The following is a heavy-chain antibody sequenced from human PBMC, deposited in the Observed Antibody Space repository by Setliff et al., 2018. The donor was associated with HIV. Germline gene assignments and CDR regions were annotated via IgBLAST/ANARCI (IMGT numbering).Heavy chain of an antibody. J-gene: IGHJ3*02. CDR1: GGSINSYY. CDR2: IGYNGDT. D-gene: IGHD2-15*01. CDR3: ARWGASGGRPDWHAFDM. V-gene: IGHV4-59*01. Sequence: SCTVSGGSINSYYWNWIRQSPGKGLEWIGYIGYNGDTSYNPSLNSRVTLSVDRSKNQFSLKLSSVSAADTAVYFCARWGASGGRPDWHAFDMWGQGTMVTVSS.